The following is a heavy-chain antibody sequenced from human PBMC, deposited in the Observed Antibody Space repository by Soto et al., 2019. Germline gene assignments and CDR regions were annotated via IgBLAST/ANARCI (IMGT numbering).Heavy chain of an antibody. CDR2: ISYDGSNK. D-gene: IGHD3-10*01. V-gene: IGHV3-30*18. Sequence: QVQLVESGGGVVQPGRSLRLSCAASGFTFSSYGMHWVRQAPGKGLEWVAVISYDGSNKYYADSVKGRFTISRDNSKNTLYLQMNSLRAEDTAVYYCAKDGSMVRGVTYYFDYWGQGTLVTVSS. CDR3: AKDGSMVRGVTYYFDY. CDR1: GFTFSSYG. J-gene: IGHJ4*02.